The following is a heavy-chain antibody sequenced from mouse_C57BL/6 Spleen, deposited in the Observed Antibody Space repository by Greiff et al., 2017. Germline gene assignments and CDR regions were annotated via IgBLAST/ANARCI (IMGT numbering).Heavy chain of an antibody. J-gene: IGHJ4*01. CDR3: ARRGVPYAMDY. CDR2: ISSGSSTI. Sequence: EVQGVESGGGLVKPGGSLKLSCAASGFTFSDYGMHWVRQAPGKGLEWVAYISSGSSTIYYEDTVKGRFTISRDNSKNTRFLQMTSLRSEDTAMYYCARRGVPYAMDYWGQGTSVTVSS. V-gene: IGHV5-17*01. CDR1: GFTFSDYG.